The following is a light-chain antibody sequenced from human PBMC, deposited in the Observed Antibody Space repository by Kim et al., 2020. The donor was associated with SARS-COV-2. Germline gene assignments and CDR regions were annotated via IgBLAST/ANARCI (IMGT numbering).Light chain of an antibody. V-gene: IGKV3-20*01. CDR2: GAS. CDR1: QGVGTSR. J-gene: IGKJ2*01. Sequence: LTTGESATRDGRTRQGVGTSRLAWYQQRPSKAPRLLIDGASGGATGIPDGVSGSGSGTDFTVTISRLEPEDFVVYYCQQYGSEPDTFGQETKQEI. CDR3: QQYGSEPDT.